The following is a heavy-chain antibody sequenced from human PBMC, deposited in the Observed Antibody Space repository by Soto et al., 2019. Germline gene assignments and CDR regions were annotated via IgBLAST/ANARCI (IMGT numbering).Heavy chain of an antibody. Sequence: EVQLVESGGGLVQPGRSLRLSCAASGFTFDDYAMHWVRQAPGKGLEWVSGLSWNSGSIGYADSVKGRFTISRDNAKNSLYLQMNSLRAEDTALYYCAKERPNCSGGSCYSSFDYWGQGTLVTVSS. CDR2: LSWNSGSI. CDR3: AKERPNCSGGSCYSSFDY. V-gene: IGHV3-9*01. CDR1: GFTFDDYA. D-gene: IGHD2-15*01. J-gene: IGHJ4*02.